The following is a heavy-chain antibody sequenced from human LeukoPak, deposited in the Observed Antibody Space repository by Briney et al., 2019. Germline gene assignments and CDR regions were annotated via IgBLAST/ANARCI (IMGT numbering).Heavy chain of an antibody. CDR2: IFYSGST. Sequence: SETLSLTCTVSGGSISGSYWSWLRQPPGKGLEYIGYIFYSGSTNYNPSLKSRVTISVDTSKNQFSLKLSSVTAADTAVYYCARRAFSSGYYYFDYWGQGTLVTVSS. J-gene: IGHJ4*02. D-gene: IGHD3-22*01. CDR1: GGSISGSY. CDR3: ARRAFSSGYYYFDY. V-gene: IGHV4-59*08.